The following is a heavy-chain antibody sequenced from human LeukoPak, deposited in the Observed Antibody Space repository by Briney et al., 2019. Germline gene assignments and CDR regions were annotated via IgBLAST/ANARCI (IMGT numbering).Heavy chain of an antibody. CDR2: IYQSGTT. V-gene: IGHV4-4*02. CDR1: GDTVTSNNW. J-gene: IGHJ5*02. Sequence: PSETLSLTCAVSGDTVTSNNWWTWVRQPPGLGLEWIGEIYQSGTTHYKSSLKSRITISLDKSKNQFSLRLTSVTAADTAIYYCARQLVPAAGFDPWGRGTLVTASS. CDR3: ARQLVPAAGFDP. D-gene: IGHD2-2*01.